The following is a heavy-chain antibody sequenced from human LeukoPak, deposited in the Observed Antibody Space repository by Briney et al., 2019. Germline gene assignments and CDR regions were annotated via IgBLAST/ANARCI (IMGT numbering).Heavy chain of an antibody. J-gene: IGHJ4*02. CDR2: IYTSGST. Sequence: SETLSLTCTVSGGSISSYYWSWIRQPAGKRLEWIGRIYTSGSTNYNPSLKSRVTMSVDTSKNQFSLKLSSVTAADTAVYYCARSPLRLGELSSSTLFDYWGQGTLVTVSS. CDR3: ARSPLRLGELSSSTLFDY. D-gene: IGHD3-16*02. V-gene: IGHV4-4*07. CDR1: GGSISSYY.